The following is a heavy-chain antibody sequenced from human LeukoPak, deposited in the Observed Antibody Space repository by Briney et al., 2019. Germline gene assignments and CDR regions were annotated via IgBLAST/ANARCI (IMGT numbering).Heavy chain of an antibody. CDR1: GFTFSDYY. CDR3: ARDRGAMGFDY. V-gene: IGHV3-11*04. Sequence: GGSLRLSCAASGFTFSDYYMSWIRQAPGKGVECVSSISSSGSTIYYADSVKGRFTISRDNAKNSLYLQMNSLRAEDTAVYYCARDRGAMGFDYWGQGTLVTVSS. CDR2: ISSSGSTI. D-gene: IGHD3-16*01. J-gene: IGHJ4*02.